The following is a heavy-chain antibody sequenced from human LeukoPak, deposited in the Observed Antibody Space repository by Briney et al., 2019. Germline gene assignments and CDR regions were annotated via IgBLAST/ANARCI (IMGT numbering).Heavy chain of an antibody. CDR1: GFTFSSYG. D-gene: IGHD4/OR15-4a*01. CDR2: IRYDGSNK. Sequence: AGGSLRLSCAASGFTFSSYGMHWVRQAPGKGLEWVAFIRYDGSNKYYADSVKGRFTISRDNSKNTLYLQMNSLRAEDTAVYYCAKAGLVRGGALDSWGQGTLVIVSS. CDR3: AKAGLVRGGALDS. J-gene: IGHJ4*02. V-gene: IGHV3-30*02.